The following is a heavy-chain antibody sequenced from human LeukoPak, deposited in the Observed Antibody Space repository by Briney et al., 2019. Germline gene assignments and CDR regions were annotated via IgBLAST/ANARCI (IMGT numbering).Heavy chain of an antibody. D-gene: IGHD3-16*01. CDR1: GFTFSSYS. J-gene: IGHJ4*02. V-gene: IGHV3-21*01. CDR3: ARGIMITFGGIFDY. CDR2: ISSSSSYI. Sequence: GGSLRLSCAASGFTFSSYSMNWVRQAPGKGLEWVSSISSSSSYIYYADSVKGRFTISRDNAKNSLYLQMNSLRAEDTAVYYCARGIMITFGGIFDYWGQGTLVTVSS.